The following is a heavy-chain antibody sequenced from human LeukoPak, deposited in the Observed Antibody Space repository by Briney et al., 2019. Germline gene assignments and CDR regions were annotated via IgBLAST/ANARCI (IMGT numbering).Heavy chain of an antibody. Sequence: SETLSLTCAVYGGSFSGYYWSWIRQPPGKGLEWIGEINHSGSTNYNPSLKSRVTISEDTSKNQFSLKLSSVTAADTAVYYCARHRTVAATAWFDPWGQGTLVTVPS. D-gene: IGHD2-15*01. CDR3: ARHRTVAATAWFDP. J-gene: IGHJ5*02. V-gene: IGHV4-34*01. CDR1: GGSFSGYY. CDR2: INHSGST.